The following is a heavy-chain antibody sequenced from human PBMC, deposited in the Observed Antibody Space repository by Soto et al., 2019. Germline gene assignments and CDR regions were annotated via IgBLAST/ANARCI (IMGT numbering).Heavy chain of an antibody. CDR2: TKNKAYSYTT. Sequence: EVQLVESGGGLVQPGGSLRLSCAVSGFSLSDDFIDWVRQAPGKGLDWVGRTKNKAYSYTTEYAASVKGRFTISRDDSEKSVYLQMNSLKSEDTAVYYCASIRGVMGYWGQGTLVIVSS. J-gene: IGHJ4*02. CDR1: GFSLSDDF. V-gene: IGHV3-72*01. D-gene: IGHD3-10*01. CDR3: ASIRGVMGY.